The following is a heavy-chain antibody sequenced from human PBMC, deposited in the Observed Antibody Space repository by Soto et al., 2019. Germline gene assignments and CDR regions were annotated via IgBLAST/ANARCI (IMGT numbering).Heavy chain of an antibody. D-gene: IGHD2-21*01. CDR3: ARAFFFHAEDGIRVVRSVSAFRLNRSSDL. V-gene: IGHV4-59*01. J-gene: IGHJ2*01. Sequence: KELERIGYIYYRWSTNYNPSLKSRVTISVDTSKNQCSLKLSSVTAADTAVYYCARAFFFHAEDGIRVVRSVSAFRLNRSSDL. CDR2: IYYRWST.